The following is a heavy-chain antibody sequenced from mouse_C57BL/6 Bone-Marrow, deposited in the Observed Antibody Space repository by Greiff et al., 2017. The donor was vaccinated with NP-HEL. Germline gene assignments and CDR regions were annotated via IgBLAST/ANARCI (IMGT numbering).Heavy chain of an antibody. CDR3: AVVAPFDY. D-gene: IGHD1-1*01. J-gene: IGHJ2*01. CDR1: GYTFTSYW. CDR2: IYPSDSET. Sequence: QVQLQQPGAELVRPGSSVKLSCKASGYTFTSYWMDWVKQRPGQGLEWIGNIYPSDSETHYNQKFKDKATLTVDKSSSTAYMQLSSLTSADSAVYYCAVVAPFDYWGQGTTLTVSS. V-gene: IGHV1-61*01.